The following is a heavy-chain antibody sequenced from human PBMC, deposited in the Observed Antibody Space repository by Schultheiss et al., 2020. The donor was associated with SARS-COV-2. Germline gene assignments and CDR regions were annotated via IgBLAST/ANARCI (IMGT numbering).Heavy chain of an antibody. V-gene: IGHV4-31*03. J-gene: IGHJ4*02. CDR1: GGSISSGGYY. CDR2: IYYSGST. CDR3: ARGYEWLAEAFDY. D-gene: IGHD6-19*01. Sequence: SETLSLTCTVSGGSISSGGYYWSWIRQHPGKGLEWIGYIYYSGSTYYNPSLKSRVTISVDTSKNQFSPKLSSVTAADTAVYYCARGYEWLAEAFDYWGQGTLVTVSS.